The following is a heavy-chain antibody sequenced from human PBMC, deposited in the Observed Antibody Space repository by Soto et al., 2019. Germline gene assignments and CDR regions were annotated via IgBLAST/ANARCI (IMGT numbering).Heavy chain of an antibody. V-gene: IGHV3-30-3*01. Sequence: GGSLRLSCAASGFPFSSYAMHWVRQAPGKGLEWVAVISYDGSNKYYADSVKGRFTISRDNSKNTLYLQMNSLRAEDTAVYYCARDLTADLAFDYWGQGTLVTVSS. J-gene: IGHJ4*02. D-gene: IGHD5-12*01. CDR1: GFPFSSYA. CDR2: ISYDGSNK. CDR3: ARDLTADLAFDY.